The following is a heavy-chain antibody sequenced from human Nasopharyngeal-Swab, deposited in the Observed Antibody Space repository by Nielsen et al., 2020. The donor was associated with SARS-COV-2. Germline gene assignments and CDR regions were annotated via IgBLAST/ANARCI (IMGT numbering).Heavy chain of an antibody. Sequence: GGQVPGQWLEWMGWINAGNGNTKYSQKFQCRVTITRDTSASTAYMELSSLRSEDTAVCYCARDPTVTTDYYYYYYMDVWGKGTTVTVSS. J-gene: IGHJ6*03. D-gene: IGHD4-17*01. CDR3: ARDPTVTTDYYYYYYMDV. V-gene: IGHV1-3*01. CDR2: INAGNGNT.